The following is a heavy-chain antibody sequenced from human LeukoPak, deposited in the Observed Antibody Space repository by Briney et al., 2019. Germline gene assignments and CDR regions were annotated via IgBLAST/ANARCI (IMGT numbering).Heavy chain of an antibody. J-gene: IGHJ6*03. Sequence: PGGSLRLSCVISGFSLDNHSMNWVRQSPGKGLQWLSHIDATGSPIYYADSVKGRFTISSDKARNAVYLQMNSLRADDTGLYYCVREGCLRDPHRFYYYYHMDVWGKGTTVTVSS. CDR3: VREGCLRDPHRFYYYYHMDV. D-gene: IGHD5/OR15-5a*01. CDR1: GFSLDNHS. V-gene: IGHV3-48*01. CDR2: IDATGSPI.